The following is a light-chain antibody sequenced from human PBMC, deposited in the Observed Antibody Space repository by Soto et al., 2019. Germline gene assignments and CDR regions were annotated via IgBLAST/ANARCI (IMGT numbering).Light chain of an antibody. J-gene: IGKJ4*02. V-gene: IGKV1-39*01. CDR1: QTIITY. CDR2: AAS. CDR3: QQTDNIPRT. Sequence: DIQMTQSPSSLSASVGDRVMMTCRASQTIITYVNWYQQIPVKAPKLLIYAASNLHSGAPSRFTCSGSGTEFTRTINSLKPADSATYYCQQTDNIPRTFGGGTTVEIK.